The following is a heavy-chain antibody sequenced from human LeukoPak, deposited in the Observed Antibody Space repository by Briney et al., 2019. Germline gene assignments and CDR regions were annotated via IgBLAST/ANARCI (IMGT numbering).Heavy chain of an antibody. CDR3: ARTGGTFYFYYYMDV. CDR2: INHSGST. J-gene: IGHJ6*03. CDR1: GGSISSSSYY. V-gene: IGHV4-39*07. Sequence: SETLSLTCTVSGGSISSSSYYWGWIRQPPGEGLEWIGEINHSGSTNYNPSLKSRVSISVDTSKNQFSLKLPSVTAADTAVYYCARTGGTFYFYYYMDVWGKGTTVTVSS.